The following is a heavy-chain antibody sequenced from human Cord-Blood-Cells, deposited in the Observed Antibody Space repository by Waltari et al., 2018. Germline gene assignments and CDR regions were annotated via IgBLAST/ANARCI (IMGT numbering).Heavy chain of an antibody. Sequence: EVQLVESGGGLVHPGGSLRLSCAASGCTFRSTWSTWVRQAPGKGLEWVANIKQDGSEKYYVDSVKGRFTISRDNAKNSLYLQMNSLRAEDTAVYYCARDSGTTGKFDPWGQGTLVTVSS. J-gene: IGHJ5*02. V-gene: IGHV3-7*01. D-gene: IGHD1-1*01. CDR2: IKQDGSEK. CDR3: ARDSGTTGKFDP. CDR1: GCTFRSTW.